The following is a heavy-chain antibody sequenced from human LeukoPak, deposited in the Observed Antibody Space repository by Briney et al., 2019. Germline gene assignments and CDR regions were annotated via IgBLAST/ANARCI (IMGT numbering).Heavy chain of an antibody. Sequence: GGSLRLSCAASGFTFSSYSMNWVRQAPGKGLEWVANIKQDGSEKYYVDSVKGRFTISRDNAKNSLYLQMNSLRAEDTAVYYCARENYGKRDYWGQGTLVTVSS. CDR3: ARENYGKRDY. CDR1: GFTFSSYS. D-gene: IGHD4-17*01. V-gene: IGHV3-7*01. J-gene: IGHJ4*02. CDR2: IKQDGSEK.